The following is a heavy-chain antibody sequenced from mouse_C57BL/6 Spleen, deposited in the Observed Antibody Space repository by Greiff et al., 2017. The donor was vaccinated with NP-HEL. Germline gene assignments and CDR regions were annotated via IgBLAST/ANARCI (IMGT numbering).Heavy chain of an antibody. V-gene: IGHV1-15*01. Sequence: QVQLQQSGAELVRPGASVTLSCKASGYTFTDYEMHWVKQTPVHGLEWIGAIDPETGGTDYNQKFKGKAILTADNSSSTAYMELLSLTSEDSAVSYCTRSYGSSYCYFDVWGTRTTVTVAS. CDR3: TRSYGSSYCYFDV. CDR1: GYTFTDYE. CDR2: IDPETGGT. J-gene: IGHJ1*03. D-gene: IGHD1-1*01.